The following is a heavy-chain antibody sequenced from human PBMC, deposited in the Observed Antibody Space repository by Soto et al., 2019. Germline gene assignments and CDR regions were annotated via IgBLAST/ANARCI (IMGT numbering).Heavy chain of an antibody. Sequence: QVQVVESGGGVVQPGRSLRLSCAVSGVTVSDYPLHWVRQAPGKGLEWVAVMFRDENNKRYADSVKGRFPISRDNSKHTLYLQLDLRMPDDTAVYYCAKSTANWGQGTLVTVSS. CDR3: AKSTAN. V-gene: IGHV3-30-3*02. J-gene: IGHJ4*02. CDR1: GVTVSDYP. CDR2: MFRDENNK.